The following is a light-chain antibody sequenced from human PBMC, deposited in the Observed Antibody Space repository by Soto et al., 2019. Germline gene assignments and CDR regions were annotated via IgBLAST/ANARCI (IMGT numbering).Light chain of an antibody. CDR2: GNS. J-gene: IGLJ2*01. Sequence: QSVLTQPPSVSGAPGQRVTISCTGSSSNIGAGYDVHWYQQLPGTAPKLLIYGNSNRPSGVPDRFSGSKSGTSASLAITGLQAEDEADYYCQSYDISLSGSNVVFGGGTKVTVL. V-gene: IGLV1-40*01. CDR3: QSYDISLSGSNVV. CDR1: SSNIGAGYD.